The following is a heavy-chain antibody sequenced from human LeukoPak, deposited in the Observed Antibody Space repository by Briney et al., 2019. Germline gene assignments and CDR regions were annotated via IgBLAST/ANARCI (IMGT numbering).Heavy chain of an antibody. V-gene: IGHV3-9*01. CDR2: ISWNSGSI. CDR3: VSVVGVAAATDAFDI. CDR1: GFTFSSYA. D-gene: IGHD6-13*01. J-gene: IGHJ3*02. Sequence: GGSLRLSCAASGFTFSSYAMHWVRQAPGKGLEWVSGISWNSGSIGYADSVKGRFTISRDNAKNSLYLQMNSLRAEDTALYYCVSVVGVAAATDAFDIWGQGTMVTVSS.